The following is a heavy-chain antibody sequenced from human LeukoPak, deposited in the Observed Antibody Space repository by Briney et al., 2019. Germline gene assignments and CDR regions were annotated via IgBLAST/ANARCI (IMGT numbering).Heavy chain of an antibody. V-gene: IGHV3-23*01. CDR3: ARHRVRVSKGRLDP. J-gene: IGHJ5*02. CDR2: ISGGGGST. CDR1: GFTFDMYA. D-gene: IGHD2/OR15-2a*01. Sequence: GGSLRLSCAASGFTFDMYAMSWVRQAPGKGLEWVSVISGGGGSTYYADSVKGRFTISRDNSKNTLYLQMNSLRAEDTAVYYCARHRVRVSKGRLDPWGQGTLVTVSS.